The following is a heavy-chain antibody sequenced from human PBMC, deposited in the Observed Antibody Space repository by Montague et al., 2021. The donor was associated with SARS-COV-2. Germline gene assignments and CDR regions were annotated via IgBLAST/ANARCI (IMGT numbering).Heavy chain of an antibody. J-gene: IGHJ4*02. CDR3: GRGVTMARAIISYFDY. CDR2: IYYSGTT. CDR1: GGSISSGSHY. Sequence: SETLSLTCTVSGGSISSGSHYWGYIRQPPGKGLEWLGSIYYSGTTYYSPSLKSRVTMSVHTSKNQFSLTLNSVTAADTAVYYCGRGVTMARAIISYFDYWGQGTLVTVSS. D-gene: IGHD3-10*01. V-gene: IGHV4-39*07.